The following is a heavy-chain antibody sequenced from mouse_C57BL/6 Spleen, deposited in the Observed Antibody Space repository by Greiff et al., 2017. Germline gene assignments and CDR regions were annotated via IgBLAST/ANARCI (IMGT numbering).Heavy chain of an antibody. Sequence: VQLQQPGAELVKPGASVKMSCKASGYTFTSYWITWVKQRPGQGLEWIGDIYPGSGSTNYNEKFKSKATLTVDTSSSTAYMQLSSLTSEDSAVYYWARESYLTSPHYFDYWGQGTTLTVSS. CDR2: IYPGSGST. CDR1: GYTFTSYW. D-gene: IGHD1-3*01. CDR3: ARESYLTSPHYFDY. J-gene: IGHJ2*01. V-gene: IGHV1-55*01.